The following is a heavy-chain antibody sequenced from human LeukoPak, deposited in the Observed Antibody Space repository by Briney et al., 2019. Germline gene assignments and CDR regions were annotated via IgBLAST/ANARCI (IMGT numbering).Heavy chain of an antibody. CDR3: ARVGPRDAFDI. CDR1: GFTFSSYW. Sequence: PGGSLRLSCAASGFTFSSYWMHWVRQAPGKGLVWVSRINSDGSSTSHADSVKGRFTISRDNAKNTLYLQMNSLRAEDTAVYYCARVGPRDAFDIWGQGTMVTVSS. J-gene: IGHJ3*02. V-gene: IGHV3-74*01. CDR2: INSDGSST. D-gene: IGHD3-16*01.